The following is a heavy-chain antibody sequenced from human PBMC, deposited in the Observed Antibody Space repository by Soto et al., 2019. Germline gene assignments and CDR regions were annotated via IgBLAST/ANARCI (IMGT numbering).Heavy chain of an antibody. D-gene: IGHD2-21*02. J-gene: IGHJ4*02. Sequence: QVQLQQWGAGLLKPSESLSLTCAVYGGSFSGYYWCWIRQPPGKGLEWIGEIRHSGSTNYNPSLKSRVPISVDTSKNQFSLKLSSVTAADTAVYYCARTYGGNSFDYWGQGTLVTVSS. CDR3: ARTYGGNSFDY. CDR2: IRHSGST. CDR1: GGSFSGYY. V-gene: IGHV4-34*01.